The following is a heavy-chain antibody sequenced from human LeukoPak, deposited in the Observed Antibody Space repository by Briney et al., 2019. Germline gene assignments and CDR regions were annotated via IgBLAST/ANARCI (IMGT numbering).Heavy chain of an antibody. CDR2: IYYSGST. D-gene: IGHD6-13*01. CDR1: GGSISSYY. V-gene: IGHV4-59*08. J-gene: IGHJ3*02. Sequence: SETLSLTCTVSGGSISSYYWSWIRQPPGKGLEWIGYIYYSGSTNYNPSLKSRVTISVDTSKNQFSLKLSSVTAADTAVYYCARRIAAAGTRAFDIWGQGTMVTVSS. CDR3: ARRIAAAGTRAFDI.